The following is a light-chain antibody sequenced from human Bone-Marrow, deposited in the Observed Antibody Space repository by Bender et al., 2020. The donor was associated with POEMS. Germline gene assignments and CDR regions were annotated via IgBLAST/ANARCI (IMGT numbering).Light chain of an antibody. CDR3: ATWHDSLNGWV. CDR1: SSDIGFYKF. J-gene: IGLJ3*02. CDR2: DDT. Sequence: QSALTQPPSASGSPGQSVSISCSGSSSDIGFYKFVSWYQHHPGKAPKLMIYDDTKRPSWVPDRFSASKSGNTASLTVSGLQAEDEADYYCATWHDSLNGWVFGGGTKLTVL. V-gene: IGLV2-8*01.